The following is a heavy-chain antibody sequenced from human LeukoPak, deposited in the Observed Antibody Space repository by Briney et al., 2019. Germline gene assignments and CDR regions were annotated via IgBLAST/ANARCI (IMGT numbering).Heavy chain of an antibody. V-gene: IGHV4-59*01. D-gene: IGHD4-23*01. Sequence: SETLSLTCTVSGGSIRSDYWSWVRQPPGKGLEWIGYIHYSGSTNYNASLKSRVTMSVDISKNQFSLKLTSVTAADTAVYYCARLGRKTSVVPPDFDCWGQGTLVTVSS. J-gene: IGHJ4*02. CDR3: ARLGRKTSVVPPDFDC. CDR1: GGSIRSDY. CDR2: IHYSGST.